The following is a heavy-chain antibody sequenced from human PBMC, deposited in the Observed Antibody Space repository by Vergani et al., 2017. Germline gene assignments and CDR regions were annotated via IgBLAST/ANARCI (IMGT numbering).Heavy chain of an antibody. CDR3: AKDLIVWGSYRYSHPDY. Sequence: EVQLLESGGGLVQPGGSLRLSCAASGFTFSSYSMNWVRQAPGKGLEWVSSISSSSSYIYYADSVKGRFTISRDNAKNSLYLQMNSLRAEDTAVYYCAKDLIVWGSYRYSHPDYWGQGTLVTVSS. V-gene: IGHV3-21*01. CDR1: GFTFSSYS. CDR2: ISSSSSYI. J-gene: IGHJ4*02. D-gene: IGHD3-16*02.